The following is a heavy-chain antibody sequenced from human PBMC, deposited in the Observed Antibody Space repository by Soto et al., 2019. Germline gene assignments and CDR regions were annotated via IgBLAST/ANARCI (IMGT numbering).Heavy chain of an antibody. CDR2: ISGSGGST. Sequence: PXGSLILSCTASGFTFSSYAMSWVRQAPGKGLEWVSAISGSGGSTYYADSVKGRFTISRDNSKNTLYLQMNSLRAEDTAVYYCAKGRAYYYDSSGYYSPSYYFDYWGQGTLVTVYS. CDR1: GFTFSSYA. V-gene: IGHV3-23*01. CDR3: AKGRAYYYDSSGYYSPSYYFDY. D-gene: IGHD3-22*01. J-gene: IGHJ4*02.